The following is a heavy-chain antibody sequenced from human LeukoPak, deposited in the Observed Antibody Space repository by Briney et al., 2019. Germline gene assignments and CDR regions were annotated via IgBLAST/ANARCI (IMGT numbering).Heavy chain of an antibody. CDR2: INRDGTGT. CDR3: ARGLSYAVAYGDY. V-gene: IGHV3-74*01. CDR1: GFIFSDYW. J-gene: IGHJ4*02. D-gene: IGHD6-19*01. Sequence: GGSLRLSCAPSGFIFSDYWFHWVRQTPGQGLVWVAAINRDGTGTSHADSVRGRFTVSRDNAKNTLYLQLNSPRADDTAVYYCARGLSYAVAYGDYWGQGTLVTVSS.